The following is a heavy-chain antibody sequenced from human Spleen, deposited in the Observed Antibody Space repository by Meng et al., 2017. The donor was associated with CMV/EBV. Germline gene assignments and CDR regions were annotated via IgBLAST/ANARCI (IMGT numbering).Heavy chain of an antibody. CDR2: ISTRTGIP. CDR1: GYSFSDYA. V-gene: IGHV7-4-1*02. D-gene: IGHD6-19*01. CDR3: ARDNGGSTSDWAGFQD. Sequence: SGYSFSDYARNWVRQAPGQGLEWMGWISTRTGIPTYAQGFTGRFVFSLDTSVNTVYLQITSLKAEDTAVYYCARDNGGSTSDWAGFQDWGQGTLVTVSS. J-gene: IGHJ1*01.